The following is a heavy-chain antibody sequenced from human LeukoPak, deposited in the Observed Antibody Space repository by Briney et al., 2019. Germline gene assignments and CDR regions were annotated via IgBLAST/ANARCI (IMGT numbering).Heavy chain of an antibody. D-gene: IGHD2-2*02. CDR3: ARRGYCASASCYRVFDY. CDR2: IYDSGST. J-gene: IGHJ4*02. V-gene: IGHV4-39*01. Sequence: SETLSLTCTVSGGSIRSSYYYWGWIRQPPGKGLEWIGSIYDSGSTYYNPPLKSRVTISVDTSNNQFSLKLSSVTATDTAIYYCARRGYCASASCYRVFDYWGQGTLVTVSS. CDR1: GGSIRSSYYY.